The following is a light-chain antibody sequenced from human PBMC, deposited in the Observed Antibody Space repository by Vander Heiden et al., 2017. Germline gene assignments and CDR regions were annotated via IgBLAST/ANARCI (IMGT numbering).Light chain of an antibody. CDR1: QGISSY. CDR2: AAS. V-gene: IGKV1-8*01. J-gene: IGKJ1*01. Sequence: AIRITQSPSSLSASTGDRVTITCRASQGISSYLAWYQQKPGKAPKLLIYAASTLQSGVPSRFSGSGSGTDFTLTISFLHSEDFATYYCQQYDSYPRTFGQGTKVEIK. CDR3: QQYDSYPRT.